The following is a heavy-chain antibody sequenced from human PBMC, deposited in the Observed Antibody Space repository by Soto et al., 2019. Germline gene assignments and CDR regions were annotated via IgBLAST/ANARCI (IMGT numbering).Heavy chain of an antibody. V-gene: IGHV3-64*01. CDR2: ISSNGGST. Sequence: EVQLVESGGGLVQPGGSLRLSCAASGFTFSSYAMHWVRQAPGKGLEYVSAISSNGGSTYYANSVKGRFTISRDNSKNTLYLQMGSLRAEDMAAYYCARDGGGYYLDYWGQGTLVTVSS. D-gene: IGHD2-15*01. J-gene: IGHJ4*02. CDR1: GFTFSSYA. CDR3: ARDGGGYYLDY.